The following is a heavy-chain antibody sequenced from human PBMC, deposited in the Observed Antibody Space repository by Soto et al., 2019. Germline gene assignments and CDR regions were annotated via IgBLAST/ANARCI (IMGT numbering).Heavy chain of an antibody. CDR2: ISWDGGST. V-gene: IGHV3-43*01. CDR1: GFTFDDYT. J-gene: IGHJ6*02. D-gene: IGHD2-2*01. Sequence: SLRLSCAASGFTFDDYTMHWVRQAPGKGLEWVSLISWDGGSTYYADSVKGRFTISRDNSKNSLYLQMNSLRTEDTALYYCAKDISDSTSYYYGMDVWGQGTTVTVSS. CDR3: AKDISDSTSYYYGMDV.